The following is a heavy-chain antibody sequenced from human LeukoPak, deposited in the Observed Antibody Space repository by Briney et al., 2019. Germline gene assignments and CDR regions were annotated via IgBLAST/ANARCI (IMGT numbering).Heavy chain of an antibody. V-gene: IGHV3-21*01. Sequence: GGSLRLSCAASGFTLSSNAMSWVRQAPGKGLEWVSLISGNTGSTYYADSVKGRFTISRDNAKNSLYLQMNSLRAEDTAVYYCARDFGGGYSYGYVFDYWGQGTLVTVSS. CDR3: ARDFGGGYSYGYVFDY. CDR1: GFTLSSNA. J-gene: IGHJ4*02. CDR2: ISGNTGST. D-gene: IGHD5-18*01.